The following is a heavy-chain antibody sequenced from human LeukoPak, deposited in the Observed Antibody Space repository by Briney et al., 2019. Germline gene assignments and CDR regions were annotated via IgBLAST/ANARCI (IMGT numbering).Heavy chain of an antibody. CDR3: ARDLRYKTGSLDY. J-gene: IGHJ4*02. CDR1: DYSISSGYY. CDR2: IYHSGNT. D-gene: IGHD3-10*01. Sequence: PSETLSLTCTVSDYSISSGYYWGWIRQTPGKGLGWIGSIYHSGNTYYNPSLKSRVTISVDTSKNQFSLKLSSVTAADTALYYCARDLRYKTGSLDYWGQGTLVTVSS. V-gene: IGHV4-38-2*02.